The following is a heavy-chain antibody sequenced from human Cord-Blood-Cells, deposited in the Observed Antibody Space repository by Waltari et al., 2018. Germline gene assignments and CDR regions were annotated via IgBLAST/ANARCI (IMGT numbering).Heavy chain of an antibody. Sequence: QVQLVESGGGVVQPGRALGLSCSASGFTFSSFGMHWVRQAPGKGLEWVAVIWYDGSNKYYADSVKGRFTISRDNSKNTLYLQMNSLRAEDTAVYYCARDDGSYYAFDIWGQGTMVTVSS. D-gene: IGHD1-26*01. J-gene: IGHJ3*02. CDR3: ARDDGSYYAFDI. CDR2: IWYDGSNK. CDR1: GFTFSSFG. V-gene: IGHV3-33*01.